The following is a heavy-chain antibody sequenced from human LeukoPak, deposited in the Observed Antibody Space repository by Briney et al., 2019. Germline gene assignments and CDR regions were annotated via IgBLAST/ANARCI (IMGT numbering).Heavy chain of an antibody. V-gene: IGHV1-69*04. J-gene: IGHJ3*02. CDR3: AREVVRYRNAFDI. CDR2: IIPILGIA. D-gene: IGHD2-2*01. Sequence: ASVKVSCKASGGTFSSYTISWVRQAPGQGLEWVGRIIPILGIANYAQKFQGRVTITADKSTSTAYMELSSLRSEDTAVYYCAREVVRYRNAFDIWGQGTMVTVSS. CDR1: GGTFSSYT.